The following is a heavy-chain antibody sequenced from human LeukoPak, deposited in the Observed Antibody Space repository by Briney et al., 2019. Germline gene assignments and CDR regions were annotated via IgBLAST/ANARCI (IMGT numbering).Heavy chain of an antibody. CDR1: GFTFSDYY. CDR3: ARGGFCTSTSCYNNAFDI. Sequence: PGGSLRLSCAASGFTFSDYYMSWIRQAPGKGLEWISYISSGGNTIYYADSVKGRFTISRDNAKNSLDLHMNSLSAEDTAVYYCARGGFCTSTSCYNNAFDIWGQGTTVTVSS. V-gene: IGHV3-11*04. D-gene: IGHD2-2*02. J-gene: IGHJ3*02. CDR2: ISSGGNTI.